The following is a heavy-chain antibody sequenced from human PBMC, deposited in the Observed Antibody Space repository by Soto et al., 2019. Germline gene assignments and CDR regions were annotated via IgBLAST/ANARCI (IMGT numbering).Heavy chain of an antibody. V-gene: IGHV1-46*01. CDR1: GYTFTSYY. D-gene: IGHD5-18*01. Sequence: GASVKVSCKASGYTFTSYYMHWVRQAPGQGLEWMGIINPSGGSTSYVQKFQGRVTMTRDTSTSTVYMELSSLRSEDTAVYYCARVRDIYSYGRYGMDVWGQGTTVTVSS. CDR3: ARVRDIYSYGRYGMDV. CDR2: INPSGGST. J-gene: IGHJ6*02.